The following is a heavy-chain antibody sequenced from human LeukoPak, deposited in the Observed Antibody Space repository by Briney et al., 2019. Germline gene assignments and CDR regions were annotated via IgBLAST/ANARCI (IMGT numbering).Heavy chain of an antibody. CDR3: ASQYATGY. J-gene: IGHJ4*02. CDR2: ISSSSSTI. CDR1: GFTFSSYS. V-gene: IGHV3-48*01. Sequence: GGSLRLSCAASGFTFSSYSMNWVRQAPGKGLEWVSYISSSSSTIYYADSVKGRFTISRDNAKNTLYLQMNSLRAEDTAVYYCASQYATGYWGQGTLVTVSS. D-gene: IGHD1-26*01.